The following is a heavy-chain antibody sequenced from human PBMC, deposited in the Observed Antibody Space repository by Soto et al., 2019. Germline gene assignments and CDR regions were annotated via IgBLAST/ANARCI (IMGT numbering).Heavy chain of an antibody. CDR2: ISSSSSTI. D-gene: IGHD2-15*01. V-gene: IGHV3-48*01. CDR3: ARGGGCSGGSCNFDY. Sequence: EVQLVESGGGLVQPGGSLRLSCAASGFTFSSYSMNWVRQAPGKGLEWVSYISSSSSTIYYADSVKGRFTISRDNAKNSLYLQMTSLRAEDTAVYYCARGGGCSGGSCNFDYWGQGTLVTVSS. J-gene: IGHJ4*02. CDR1: GFTFSSYS.